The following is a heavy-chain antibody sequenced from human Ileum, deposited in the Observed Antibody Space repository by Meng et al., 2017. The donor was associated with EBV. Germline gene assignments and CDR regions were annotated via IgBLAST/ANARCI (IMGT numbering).Heavy chain of an antibody. Sequence: QGHLQHSGPGLVRPSETLSLTCTVSGASVTSSGYYWSWLRQAPGKGLEWLGYVNYNGDSTYNPSLKSRVTIFIDTSKKQFYLNLTSATAADTAIYYCARDLRVGGAFDYWGQGTLVTVSS. V-gene: IGHV4-61*08. CDR3: ARDLRVGGAFDY. CDR1: GASVTSSGYY. CDR2: VNYNGDS. J-gene: IGHJ4*02. D-gene: IGHD1-26*01.